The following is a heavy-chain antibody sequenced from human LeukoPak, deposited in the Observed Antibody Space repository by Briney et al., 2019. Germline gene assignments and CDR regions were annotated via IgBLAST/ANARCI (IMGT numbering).Heavy chain of an antibody. CDR1: GGSISSYY. CDR2: IYYSGST. Sequence: PSETLSLTCTVSGGSISSYYWSWIRQPPGKGLEWIGYIYYSGSTNYNPSLKSRVTISVDTSKNQFSLELSSVTAADTAVYYCTRGSIAYYYMDVWGKGTTVTISS. J-gene: IGHJ6*03. CDR3: TRGSIAYYYMDV. D-gene: IGHD3-22*01. V-gene: IGHV4-59*01.